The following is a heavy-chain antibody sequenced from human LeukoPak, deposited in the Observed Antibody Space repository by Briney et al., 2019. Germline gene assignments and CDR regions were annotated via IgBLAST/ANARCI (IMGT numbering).Heavy chain of an antibody. CDR3: ANHRLLSGSYYFDY. CDR1: GFTSIAYA. D-gene: IGHD1-26*01. CDR2: ISGGGVTT. J-gene: IGHJ4*02. V-gene: IGHV3-23*01. Sequence: GGSLRLSCVGSGFTSIAYALTWARQAPGKGLEWVSGISGGGVTTYYADSVKGRFTISRDNSKNTLYLQMNSLRAEDTAVYYCANHRLLSGSYYFDYWGQGTLVTVSS.